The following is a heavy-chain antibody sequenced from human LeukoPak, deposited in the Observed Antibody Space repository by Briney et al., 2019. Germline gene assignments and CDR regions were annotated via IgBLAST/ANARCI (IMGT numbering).Heavy chain of an antibody. CDR2: IYTSGST. Sequence: PSETLSLTCTVSGDSISSGSYYWSWIRQPAGKGLEWIGRIYTSGSTNYNPSLKSRVTISVDTSKNQFSLKLSSVTAADTAVYYCARDTNYYGSGSYDFWGQGTLVTVSS. CDR3: ARDTNYYGSGSYDF. V-gene: IGHV4-61*02. D-gene: IGHD3-10*01. CDR1: GDSISSGSYY. J-gene: IGHJ4*02.